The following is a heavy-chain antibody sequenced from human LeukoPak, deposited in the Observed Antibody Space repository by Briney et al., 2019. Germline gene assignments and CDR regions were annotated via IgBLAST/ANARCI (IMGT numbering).Heavy chain of an antibody. CDR2: MNPNSGNT. CDR3: ARRAGTSRKNWFDP. J-gene: IGHJ5*02. Sequence: ASVKVSCKASGYTFTSCDINWVRQATGQGLEWMGWMNPNSGNTGYAQKFQGRVTITRNTSISTAYMELSSLRSEDMAVYYCARRAGTSRKNWFDPWGQGTLVTVSS. D-gene: IGHD1-1*01. CDR1: GYTFTSCD. V-gene: IGHV1-8*03.